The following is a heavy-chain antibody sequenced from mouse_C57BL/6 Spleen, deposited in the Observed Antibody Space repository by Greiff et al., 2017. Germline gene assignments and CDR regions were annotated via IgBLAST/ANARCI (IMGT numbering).Heavy chain of an antibody. J-gene: IGHJ3*01. D-gene: IGHD2-5*01. Sequence: VQLQESGAELVRPGTSVKVSCKASGYAFTNYLIEWVKQRPGQGLEWIGVINPGGGGTNYNEKFKGKGTLTADKSSSTAYMQLSSLTSEDSAVYFCASSYYSNYEGFAYWGQGTLVTVSA. V-gene: IGHV1-54*01. CDR1: GYAFTNYL. CDR3: ASSYYSNYEGFAY. CDR2: INPGGGGT.